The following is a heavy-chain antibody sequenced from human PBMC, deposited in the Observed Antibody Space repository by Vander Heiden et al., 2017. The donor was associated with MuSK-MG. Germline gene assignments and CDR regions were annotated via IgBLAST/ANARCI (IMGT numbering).Heavy chain of an antibody. J-gene: IGHJ6*02. CDR2: MNPNSGNT. Sequence: QVQLVQSGAEVKKPGASVKVSCKASGYTFTSYDINWLRQATGQGLEWMGWMNPNSGNTGYAQKFQGRVTMTRNTSISTAYMELSSLRSEDTAVYYCARGFRYCSSTSCYKDYYYGMDVWGQGTTVTVSS. CDR3: ARGFRYCSSTSCYKDYYYGMDV. CDR1: GYTFTSYD. V-gene: IGHV1-8*01. D-gene: IGHD2-2*02.